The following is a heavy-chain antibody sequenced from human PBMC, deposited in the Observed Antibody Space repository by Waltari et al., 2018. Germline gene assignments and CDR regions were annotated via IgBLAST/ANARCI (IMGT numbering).Heavy chain of an antibody. V-gene: IGHV4-59*01. J-gene: IGHJ5*02. CDR3: ARGGYYESSGPSAGWFDP. Sequence: QVQLQESGPGLVKPSETLSLTCTVSGGSISSYYWSWIRQPPGNGLAWIGYIYYSGSTNYNPALKRRVTIAVDTSKNQFSRKRSAVTAADTAVYYWARGGYYESSGPSAGWFDPWGQGTLVTVSS. D-gene: IGHD3-22*01. CDR1: GGSISSYY. CDR2: IYYSGST.